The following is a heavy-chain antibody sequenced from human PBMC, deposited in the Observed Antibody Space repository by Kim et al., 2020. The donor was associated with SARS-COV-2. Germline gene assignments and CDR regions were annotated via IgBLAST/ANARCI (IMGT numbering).Heavy chain of an antibody. Sequence: CQGRVTMTRDTSTSTVYMELSSLRSEDTAVYYCARGGVLLWFGELSPLDYWGQGTLVTVSS. V-gene: IGHV1-46*01. J-gene: IGHJ4*02. D-gene: IGHD3-10*01. CDR3: ARGGVLLWFGELSPLDY.